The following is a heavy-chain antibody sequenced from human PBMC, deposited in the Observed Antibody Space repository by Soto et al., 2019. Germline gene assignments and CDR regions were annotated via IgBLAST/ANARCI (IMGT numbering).Heavy chain of an antibody. Sequence: GASVKVSCKASGYTFTSYGISWVRQAPGQGLEWMGWISAYNGNTNYAQKLQGRVTMTTDTSTSTAYMELRSLRSDDTAVYYCARDWDTYGDLNYYYGMDVWGQGTTVTVSS. V-gene: IGHV1-18*01. D-gene: IGHD4-17*01. CDR2: ISAYNGNT. CDR3: ARDWDTYGDLNYYYGMDV. CDR1: GYTFTSYG. J-gene: IGHJ6*02.